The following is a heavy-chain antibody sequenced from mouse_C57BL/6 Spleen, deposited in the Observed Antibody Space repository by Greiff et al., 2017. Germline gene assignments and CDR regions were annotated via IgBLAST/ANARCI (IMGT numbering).Heavy chain of an antibody. D-gene: IGHD2-4*01. Sequence: VQLKQSGPELVKPGDSVKISCKASGYSFTGYFMNWVMQSHGKSLEWIGRINPYNGDTFYNQKFKGKATLTVDKSSSTAHMELRSLTSEDSAVYYCARQDDYDWFAYWGQGTLVTVSA. CDR1: GYSFTGYF. CDR2: INPYNGDT. V-gene: IGHV1-20*01. J-gene: IGHJ3*01. CDR3: ARQDDYDWFAY.